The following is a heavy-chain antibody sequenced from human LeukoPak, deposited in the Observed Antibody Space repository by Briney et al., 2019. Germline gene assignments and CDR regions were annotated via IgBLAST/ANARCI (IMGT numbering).Heavy chain of an antibody. J-gene: IGHJ4*02. CDR3: ARSNNGGWGYCDY. Sequence: GGSLRLSCAASGFPFSDYAMHWVRQAPGKGLEWVAVIWYDGSNKYYVDSVKGRFTISRDNSKNTLYVQMSSLRAEDTAVYYCARSNNGGWGYCDYWGQGSLVTVSS. V-gene: IGHV3-33*01. CDR2: IWYDGSNK. CDR1: GFPFSDYA. D-gene: IGHD3-16*01.